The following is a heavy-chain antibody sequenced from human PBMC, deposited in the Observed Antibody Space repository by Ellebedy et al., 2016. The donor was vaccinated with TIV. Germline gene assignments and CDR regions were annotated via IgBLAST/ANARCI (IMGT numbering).Heavy chain of an antibody. CDR2: INRSGST. V-gene: IGHV4-34*01. CDR3: ARCPLDGSGSSYRGKRNSWFDP. Sequence: MPSETLSLTCAVYGASFSGYYWNWIRQPPGKGLEWIGEINRSGSTNYDPSLTSRVTISFDTSKNHFSLRLSSVTAADTAVYYGARCPLDGSGSSYRGKRNSWFDPWGQGTLVTVSS. CDR1: GASFSGYY. J-gene: IGHJ5*02. D-gene: IGHD3-10*01.